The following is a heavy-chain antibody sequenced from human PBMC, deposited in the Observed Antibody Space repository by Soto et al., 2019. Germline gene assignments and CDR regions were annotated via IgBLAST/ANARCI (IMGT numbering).Heavy chain of an antibody. J-gene: IGHJ4*02. CDR3: ASISNYYGSGSPRYFFDY. Sequence: QLQLQESGPGLVKPSETLSLACTVSGGSISSSSYYWGWIRQPPGKGLEWIGSIYYSGSTYYNPSLKRRVTISADTSKNQCSLKLSSVTAADTAVYYCASISNYYGSGSPRYFFDYWGQGTLVTVSS. D-gene: IGHD3-10*01. CDR1: GGSISSSSYY. CDR2: IYYSGST. V-gene: IGHV4-39*01.